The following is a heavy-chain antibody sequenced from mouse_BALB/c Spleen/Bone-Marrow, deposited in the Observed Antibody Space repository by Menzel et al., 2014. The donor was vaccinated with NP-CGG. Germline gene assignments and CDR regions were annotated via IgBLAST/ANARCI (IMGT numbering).Heavy chain of an antibody. CDR3: ARGRDYDVFAY. J-gene: IGHJ3*01. CDR1: GYTFTSYW. Sequence: QVQLQQSGAELVRPGASVKLSCKASGYTFTSYWMNWVKQRPEQGLEWTGRIDPYDSETHYNQKFKDKAILTVDKSSSTAYMQLGSLTSEDSAVYYCARGRDYDVFAYWGQGTLVTVSA. D-gene: IGHD2-4*01. CDR2: IDPYDSET. V-gene: IGHV1-52*01.